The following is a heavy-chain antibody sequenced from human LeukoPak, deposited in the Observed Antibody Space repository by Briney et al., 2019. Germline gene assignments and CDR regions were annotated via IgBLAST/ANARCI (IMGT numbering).Heavy chain of an antibody. D-gene: IGHD4-17*01. V-gene: IGHV3-48*01. Sequence: GGSLRLSCAASGFTFSSYSMKWVRQAPGKGLEWVSYISSSSSTIYYADSVKGRFTISRDNAKNSLYLQMNSLRAEDTAVYYCARLQSFYGDPAEDWGQGTLVTVSS. J-gene: IGHJ4*02. CDR2: ISSSSSTI. CDR1: GFTFSSYS. CDR3: ARLQSFYGDPAED.